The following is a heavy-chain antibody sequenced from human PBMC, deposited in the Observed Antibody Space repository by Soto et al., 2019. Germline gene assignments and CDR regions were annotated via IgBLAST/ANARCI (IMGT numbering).Heavy chain of an antibody. Sequence: QVHLVQSGAEVRKPGASVKVSCKGSGYTFTSYGIAWVRQAPGQGLEWMGWISAHNDNTNYAPKAQGRVTVTRDTSTSTAYMELRNLRSDDTAVYYCARGRYGDYWRQGALVTVSS. CDR1: GYTFTSYG. CDR3: ARGRYGDY. J-gene: IGHJ4*02. V-gene: IGHV1-18*01. CDR2: ISAHNDNT. D-gene: IGHD1-1*01.